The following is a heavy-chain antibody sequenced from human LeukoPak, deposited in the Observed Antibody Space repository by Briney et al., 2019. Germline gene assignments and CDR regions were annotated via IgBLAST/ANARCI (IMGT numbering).Heavy chain of an antibody. J-gene: IGHJ3*02. CDR1: GFTFSSYA. Sequence: GGSLRLSCAASGFTFSSYAMHWVRQAPGKGLEWVAVISYDGSNKYYADSVKGRFTISRDNSKNTLYLQMNSLRAEDTAVYYCARDVKTYSSSWYRAFDIWGQGTMVTVSS. D-gene: IGHD6-13*01. CDR3: ARDVKTYSSSWYRAFDI. CDR2: ISYDGSNK. V-gene: IGHV3-30*14.